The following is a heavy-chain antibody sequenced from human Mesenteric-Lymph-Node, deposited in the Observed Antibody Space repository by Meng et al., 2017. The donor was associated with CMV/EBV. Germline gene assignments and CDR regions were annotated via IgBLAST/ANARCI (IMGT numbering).Heavy chain of an antibody. Sequence: GESLKISCVASGLTFSTFGVHWVRQAPGKGLEWVAFIRYDGSNKNYADSVKGRFSLSRDNSKNTLYLQMNSLRAEDTAVYYCAKDLGILLHIPYGMDVWGQGTTVTVSS. CDR2: IRYDGSNK. V-gene: IGHV3-30*02. CDR1: GLTFSTFG. J-gene: IGHJ6*02. D-gene: IGHD2-15*01. CDR3: AKDLGILLHIPYGMDV.